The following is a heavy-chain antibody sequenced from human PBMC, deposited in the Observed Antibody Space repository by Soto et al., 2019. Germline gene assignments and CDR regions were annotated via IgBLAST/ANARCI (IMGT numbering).Heavy chain of an antibody. J-gene: IGHJ5*02. CDR2: ISYDGRNK. D-gene: IGHD5-12*01. CDR3: AKRVWLRFGLGSDWFDP. CDR1: GFTFRSYG. Sequence: QVQLVESGGGVVQPGRSLRLSCAASGFTFRSYGMHWVRQAPGKGLEWVAVISYDGRNKYYADSVKGRFTISRDNSKNTLYLQMNSLRAEDTAVYYCAKRVWLRFGLGSDWFDPWGQGTLVTVSS. V-gene: IGHV3-30*18.